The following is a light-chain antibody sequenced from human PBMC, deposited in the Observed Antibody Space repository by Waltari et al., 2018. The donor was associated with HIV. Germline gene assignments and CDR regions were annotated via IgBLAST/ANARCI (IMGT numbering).Light chain of an antibody. V-gene: IGLV1-47*01. CDR1: SSNIGSNP. CDR3: AAWHASLSRWV. CDR2: INH. J-gene: IGLJ3*02. Sequence: QSVLTQPPSASGTPGQRVIISCAGISSNIGSNPVSWFQHLPGTAPKCIIYINHQRPAGVPARFSGSTSGTSASLAIRGLRSEDEAVYYCAAWHASLSRWVFGGWTKLTVL.